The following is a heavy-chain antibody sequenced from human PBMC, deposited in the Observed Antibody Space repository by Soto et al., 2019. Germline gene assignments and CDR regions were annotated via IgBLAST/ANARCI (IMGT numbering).Heavy chain of an antibody. V-gene: IGHV4-59*01. J-gene: IGHJ4*02. CDR2: IYYSGST. D-gene: IGHD4-4*01. Sequence: PSETLSLTCTVSGGSISSYYWSWIRQPPGKGLEWIGYIYYSGSTNYNPSLKSRVTISVDTSKNQFSLKLSSVTAADTAVYYCARSSSNSPFYWGQGTLVTVSS. CDR3: ARSSSNSPFY. CDR1: GGSISSYY.